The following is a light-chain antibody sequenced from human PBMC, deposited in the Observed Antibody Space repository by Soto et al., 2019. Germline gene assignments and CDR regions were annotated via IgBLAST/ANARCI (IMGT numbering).Light chain of an antibody. CDR1: SGHTYYT. V-gene: IGLV4-69*01. Sequence: QAVVTQSPSASASLGAAVNLTCTLSSGHTYYTIAWHQQQPEKGPRYLMRLNSDGSHRKGDGIPDRFSGSSSGAERYLIISSLQSEDEADYYCQTWGSGIVVFGGGTKLTVL. J-gene: IGLJ2*01. CDR3: QTWGSGIVV. CDR2: LNSDGSH.